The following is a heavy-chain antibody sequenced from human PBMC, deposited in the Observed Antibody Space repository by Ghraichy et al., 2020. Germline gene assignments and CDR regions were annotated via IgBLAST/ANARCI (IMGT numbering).Heavy chain of an antibody. D-gene: IGHD3-10*01. CDR1: GFTFSIYA. J-gene: IGHJ4*02. Sequence: GGSLRLSCAASGFTFSIYAMSWVRQAPGKGLGWVSAISPSGGTTNYADSVKGRFTISRDNSKNMVYLQMNSLRAEDTALYYCAREGNDDLEYSFDYWGQGSLVTVSS. CDR3: AREGNDDLEYSFDY. V-gene: IGHV3-23*01. CDR2: ISPSGGTT.